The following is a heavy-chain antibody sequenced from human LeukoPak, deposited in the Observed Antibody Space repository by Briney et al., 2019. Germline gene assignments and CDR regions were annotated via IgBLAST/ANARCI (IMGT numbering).Heavy chain of an antibody. Sequence: PGGSLRLSCAASGFTFSTYSMNWVRQAPGKGLEWVSSISGSSSYIYYADSMKGRFTISRDNGKNSLYLQMNSLRAEDTAAYFCARGSSNVAARNNWFDPWGQGTLVTVSS. J-gene: IGHJ5*02. V-gene: IGHV3-21*01. CDR3: ARGSSNVAARNNWFDP. D-gene: IGHD6-6*01. CDR2: ISGSSSYI. CDR1: GFTFSTYS.